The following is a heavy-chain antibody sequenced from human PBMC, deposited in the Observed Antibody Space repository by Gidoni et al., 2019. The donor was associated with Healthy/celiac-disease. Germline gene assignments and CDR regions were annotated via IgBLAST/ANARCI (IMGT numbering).Heavy chain of an antibody. D-gene: IGHD3-22*01. Sequence: EVQLVESGGGLVQPGRSLRLSCAASGFTFDDYAMPWVRQAPGKGLEWVSGISWNSGSIGYADSVKGRFTISRDNAKNSLYLQMNSLRAEDTALYYCAKVRRPYYYDSSGYYYFDYWGQGTLVTVSS. V-gene: IGHV3-9*01. J-gene: IGHJ4*02. CDR3: AKVRRPYYYDSSGYYYFDY. CDR2: ISWNSGSI. CDR1: GFTFDDYA.